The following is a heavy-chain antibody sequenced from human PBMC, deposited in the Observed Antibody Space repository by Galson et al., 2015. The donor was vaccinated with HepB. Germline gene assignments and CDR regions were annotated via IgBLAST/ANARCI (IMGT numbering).Heavy chain of an antibody. CDR3: ARWHDGDYKLGFDY. Sequence: WVRQAPGQGLEWMGWISAYNGNTNYAQKLQGRVTMTTDTSTSTAYMELRSLRSDDTAVYYCARWHDGDYKLGFDYWGQGTLVTVSS. V-gene: IGHV1-18*01. CDR2: ISAYNGNT. D-gene: IGHD4-17*01. J-gene: IGHJ4*02.